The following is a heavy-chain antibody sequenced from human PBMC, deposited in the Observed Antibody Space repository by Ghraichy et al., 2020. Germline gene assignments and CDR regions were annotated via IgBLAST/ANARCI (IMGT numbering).Heavy chain of an antibody. D-gene: IGHD5-12*01. CDR3: ARDGRGYSGYDLGIDY. CDR1: GFPSLPSP. CDR2: PSRRPSYI. J-gene: IGHJ4*02. Sequence: GGSLRLSCSVSGFPSLPSPPPWARQAPGQALARVSSPSRRPSYIYYAESVKGRFTISRDNAKNSLYLQMNSLRAEDTAVYYCARDGRGYSGYDLGIDYWGQGTLVTVSS. V-gene: IGHV3-21*01.